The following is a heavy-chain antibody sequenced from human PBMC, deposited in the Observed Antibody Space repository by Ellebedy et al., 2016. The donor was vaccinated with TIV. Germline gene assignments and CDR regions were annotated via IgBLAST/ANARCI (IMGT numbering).Heavy chain of an antibody. J-gene: IGHJ5*02. D-gene: IGHD6-19*01. V-gene: IGHV5-10-1*01. Sequence: GESLKISCKGSGYSFTSHWISWVRQMPGKGLEWMGRIDPSDSYTNYSPSFQGHVTISADKSVSTAYLQWSSLKASDTAIYYCARQEDSGCFDPWGQGTPVTVSS. CDR1: GYSFTSHW. CDR2: IDPSDSYT. CDR3: ARQEDSGCFDP.